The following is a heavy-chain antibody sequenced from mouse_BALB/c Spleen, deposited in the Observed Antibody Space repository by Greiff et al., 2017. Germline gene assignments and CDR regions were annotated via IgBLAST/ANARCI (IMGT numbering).Heavy chain of an antibody. D-gene: IGHD2-13*01. V-gene: IGHV1-80*01. Sequence: VKLMESGAELVRPGSSVKISCKASGYAFSSYWMNWVKQRPGQGLEWIGQIYPGDGDTNYNGKFKGKATLTADKSSSTAYMQLSSLTSEDSAVYFCARGGRLGYAMDYWGQGTSVTVSS. CDR2: IYPGDGDT. J-gene: IGHJ4*01. CDR1: GYAFSSYW. CDR3: ARGGRLGYAMDY.